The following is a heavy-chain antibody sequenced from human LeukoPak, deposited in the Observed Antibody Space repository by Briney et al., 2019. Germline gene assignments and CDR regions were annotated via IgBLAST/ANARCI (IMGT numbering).Heavy chain of an antibody. CDR2: INPNSGGT. V-gene: IGHV1-2*02. D-gene: IGHD3-3*01. CDR3: ARESGITIFGDY. J-gene: IGHJ4*02. CDR1: EYTFTGYY. Sequence: ASVKVSCKASEYTFTGYYMHWVRQAPGQGLEWMGWINPNSGGTNYAQKFQGRVTMTRDTSISTAYMELSRLRSDDTAVYYCARESGITIFGDYWGQGTLVTVSS.